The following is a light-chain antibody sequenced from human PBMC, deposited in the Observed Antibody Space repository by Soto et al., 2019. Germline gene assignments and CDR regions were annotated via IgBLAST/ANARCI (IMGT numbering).Light chain of an antibody. Sequence: QTVVTQPPSVSGAPGQRVTISCTGSSSNIGAGYDVQWYQQLPGTAPKLLMFGNSDRPSGVPDRFSGSKSGTSASLAITGLQAEDEPDYYCQSYDSSLSGTVFGGGTKLTVL. J-gene: IGLJ2*01. V-gene: IGLV1-40*01. CDR2: GNS. CDR3: QSYDSSLSGTV. CDR1: SSNIGAGYD.